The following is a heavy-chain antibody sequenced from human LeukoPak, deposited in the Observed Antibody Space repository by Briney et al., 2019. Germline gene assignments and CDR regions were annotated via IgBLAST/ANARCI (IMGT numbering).Heavy chain of an antibody. CDR2: IYYSGST. Sequence: SQTLSLTCTVSGGSISSGDYYWSWIRQPPGKGLEWIGYIYYSGSTYYNPSLKSRVTISVDTSKNQFSLKLSSVTAADTAVYYCAREYSGSYLTFDYWGQGTLVTVSS. CDR3: AREYSGSYLTFDY. V-gene: IGHV4-30-4*08. D-gene: IGHD1-26*01. CDR1: GGSISSGDYY. J-gene: IGHJ4*02.